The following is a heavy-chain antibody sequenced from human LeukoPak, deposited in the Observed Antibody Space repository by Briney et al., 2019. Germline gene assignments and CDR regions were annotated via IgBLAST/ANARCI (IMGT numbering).Heavy chain of an antibody. V-gene: IGHV3-66*01. D-gene: IGHD7-27*01. CDR1: GFTVSSNY. J-gene: IGHJ4*02. Sequence: SGGSLRLSCAASGFTVSSNYMSWVRQAPGKGLEWVSVIYSGGSTYYADSVKGRFTISRDNSKNTLYLQMNSLRAEDTAVYYCARVLPGFMYYFDYWGQGTLVTVSS. CDR3: ARVLPGFMYYFDY. CDR2: IYSGGST.